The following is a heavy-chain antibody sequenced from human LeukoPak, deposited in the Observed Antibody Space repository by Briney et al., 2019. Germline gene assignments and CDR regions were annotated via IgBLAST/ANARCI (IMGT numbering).Heavy chain of an antibody. J-gene: IGHJ4*02. CDR3: AKPLHSGWYYFDY. CDR2: ISGSGGGT. V-gene: IGHV3-23*01. D-gene: IGHD6-19*01. Sequence: GVSLRLSCAASGFTFSSYAMSWVRQAPGKGLEWVSAISGSGGGTYYADSVKGRFTISRDNSKNTLFLQMNSLRAEDTAVYYCAKPLHSGWYYFDYWGQGTLVTVSS. CDR1: GFTFSSYA.